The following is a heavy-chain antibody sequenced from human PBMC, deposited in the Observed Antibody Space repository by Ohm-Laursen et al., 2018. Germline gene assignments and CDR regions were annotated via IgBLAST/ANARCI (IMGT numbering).Heavy chain of an antibody. J-gene: IGHJ4*02. D-gene: IGHD2-21*02. V-gene: IGHV3-23*01. CDR1: GFTFSNYW. CDR3: AKVVMTLAGCFDY. CDR2: ISGSGGST. Sequence: SLRLSCTASGFTFSNYWMNWVRQAPGKGLEWVSAISGSGGSTYYADSVKGRFTISRDNSKNTLYLQMNSLRAEDTAVYYCAKVVMTLAGCFDYWGQGTLVTVSS.